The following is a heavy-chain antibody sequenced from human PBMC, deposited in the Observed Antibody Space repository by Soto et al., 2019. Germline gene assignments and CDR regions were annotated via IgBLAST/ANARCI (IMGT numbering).Heavy chain of an antibody. CDR1: GFTFSTYW. CDR2: IKEDGSNK. Sequence: PGGSLRLSCAASGFTFSTYWMNWVRQAPGKGLEWVANIKEDGSNKYYADSVKGRFTISRDNSKNTLYLQMNSLRAEDTAVYYCARDLYSSGYQIPDYWGQGTLVTVSS. J-gene: IGHJ4*02. D-gene: IGHD3-22*01. CDR3: ARDLYSSGYQIPDY. V-gene: IGHV3-7*01.